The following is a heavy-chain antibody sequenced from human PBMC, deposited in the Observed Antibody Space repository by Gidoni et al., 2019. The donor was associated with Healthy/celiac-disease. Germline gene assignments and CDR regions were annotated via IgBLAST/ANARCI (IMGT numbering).Heavy chain of an antibody. Sequence: QVQLQQCGAGLFKPSQTLSLTCAVDGGFFSADSWSWIRQPPRRGLGWFGEINHSGSTNYNPSLKSRVTISVDTSKNQFSLKLSSVTSADTAVYYCARRGIAVAGNGGFRAWFDPWGQGTLVTVSS. CDR3: ARRGIAVAGNGGFRAWFDP. CDR1: GGFFSADS. CDR2: INHSGST. V-gene: IGHV4-34*01. J-gene: IGHJ5*02. D-gene: IGHD6-19*01.